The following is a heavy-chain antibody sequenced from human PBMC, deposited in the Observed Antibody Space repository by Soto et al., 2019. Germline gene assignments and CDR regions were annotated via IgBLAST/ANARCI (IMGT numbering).Heavy chain of an antibody. D-gene: IGHD3-16*02. CDR1: GGSISSGDYY. J-gene: IGHJ5*02. Sequence: SETLSLTCTVPGGSISSGDYYWSWIRQPPGKGLEWIGYIYYSGSTYYNPSLKSRVTISVDTSKNQFSLKLSSVTAADTAVYYCARAEFGGVIVFDPWGQGTLVTVS. V-gene: IGHV4-30-4*01. CDR2: IYYSGST. CDR3: ARAEFGGVIVFDP.